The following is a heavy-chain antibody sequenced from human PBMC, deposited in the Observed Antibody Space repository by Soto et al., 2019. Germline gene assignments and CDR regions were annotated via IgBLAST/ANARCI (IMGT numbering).Heavy chain of an antibody. J-gene: IGHJ4*02. CDR2: IYHSGST. CDR3: ARGETQQQRDY. Sequence: QVQLQESGPGLVKPSGTLSLTCAVSGDSITSDKWWSWIRQPPGKGLQWIGEIYHSGSTKYNPSLKIRVIISGGKSKTQFSLKLSSVTAADTVVYYCARGETQQQRDYWGQGTLVTVSS. V-gene: IGHV4-4*02. D-gene: IGHD6-13*01. CDR1: GDSITSDKW.